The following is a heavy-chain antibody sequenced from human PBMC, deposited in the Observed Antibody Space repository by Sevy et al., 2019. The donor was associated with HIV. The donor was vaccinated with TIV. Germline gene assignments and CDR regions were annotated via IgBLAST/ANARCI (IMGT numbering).Heavy chain of an antibody. J-gene: IGHJ6*02. CDR3: ARDTGGIGMDV. V-gene: IGHV3-7*01. CDR1: GFTFSSHW. D-gene: IGHD6-13*01. CDR2: IKQDGSEK. Sequence: GGSLRLSCAASGFTFSSHWMSWVRQAPGKGLEWVANIKQDGSEKHYVHSVMGRFTITRDNATNSLSLQMNSLGAEDTAVYYCARDTGGIGMDVWGQGTTVTVSS.